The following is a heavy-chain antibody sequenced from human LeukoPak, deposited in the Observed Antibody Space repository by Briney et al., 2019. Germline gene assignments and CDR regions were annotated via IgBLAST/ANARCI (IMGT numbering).Heavy chain of an antibody. D-gene: IGHD3-9*01. CDR1: GGSISSYY. V-gene: IGHV4-4*07. CDR2: IYTSGST. CDR3: AGGFLTGYPYDAFDI. J-gene: IGHJ3*02. Sequence: SETLSLTCTVSGGSISSYYWSWIRQPAGKGLEWIGRIYTSGSTNYNPSLKSRVTMSVDTSKNQFSLKLSSVTAADTAVYYCAGGFLTGYPYDAFDIWGQGTMVTVSS.